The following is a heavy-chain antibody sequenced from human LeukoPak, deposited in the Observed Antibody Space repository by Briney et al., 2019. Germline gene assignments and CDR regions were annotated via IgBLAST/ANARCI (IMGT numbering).Heavy chain of an antibody. Sequence: QPGGSLRLSCAASGFTFSSYAMSWVRQAPGKGLEWVSAISGSGGSTHYADSVKGRFTISRDNSKNTLYLQMNSLRAEDTAVYYCAKGVYYGSGSYFDYWGQGTLVTVSS. CDR2: ISGSGGST. CDR1: GFTFSSYA. D-gene: IGHD3-10*01. V-gene: IGHV3-23*01. CDR3: AKGVYYGSGSYFDY. J-gene: IGHJ4*02.